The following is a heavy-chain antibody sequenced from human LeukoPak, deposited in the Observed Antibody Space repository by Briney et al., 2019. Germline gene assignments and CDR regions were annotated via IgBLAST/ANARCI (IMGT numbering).Heavy chain of an antibody. J-gene: IGHJ4*02. V-gene: IGHV3-30-3*01. Sequence: GGSLRLSCAASGFTFSSYATHWVRQAPGKGLEWVAVISYDGSNKYYADSVKGRFTISRDNSKNTLYLQMNSLRAEDTAVYYCAKGRSSSWYYFDYWGQGTLVTVSS. CDR1: GFTFSSYA. CDR2: ISYDGSNK. D-gene: IGHD6-13*01. CDR3: AKGRSSSWYYFDY.